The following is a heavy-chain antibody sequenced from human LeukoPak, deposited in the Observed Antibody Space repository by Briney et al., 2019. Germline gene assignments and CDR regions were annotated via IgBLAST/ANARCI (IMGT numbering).Heavy chain of an antibody. V-gene: IGHV3-7*01. Sequence: PGGSLRLSCAASGFTFSSYWMSWVRQAPGKGLEWVANIKQDGSEKYYVDSVKGRFTISRDNAKNSLYLQMSSLRGEDTAVYYCAKKGLNYFDPWGQGTLVTVSS. CDR3: AKKGLNYFDP. CDR2: IKQDGSEK. D-gene: IGHD1-7*01. CDR1: GFTFSSYW. J-gene: IGHJ5*02.